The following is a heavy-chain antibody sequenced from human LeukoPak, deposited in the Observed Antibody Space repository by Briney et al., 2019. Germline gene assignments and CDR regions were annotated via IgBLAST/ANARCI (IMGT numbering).Heavy chain of an antibody. CDR2: FDPDNAER. CDR1: ESTVTEFS. Sequence: ASVKVSCKVSESTVTEFSIHWVRQAPGKGLEWMGGFDPDNAERVFARKFQGKVTMTEDTSTNTAYMELTSLGSEDTAVYYWATGQTTPVLVDTLHFWGQGTRVTVSS. CDR3: ATGQTTPVLVDTLHF. J-gene: IGHJ1*01. V-gene: IGHV1-24*01. D-gene: IGHD3-3*01.